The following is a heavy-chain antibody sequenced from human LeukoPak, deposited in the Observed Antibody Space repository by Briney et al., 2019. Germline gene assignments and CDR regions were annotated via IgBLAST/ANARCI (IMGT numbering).Heavy chain of an antibody. CDR3: ARAISLKYQLLDY. J-gene: IGHJ4*02. V-gene: IGHV3-30-3*01. CDR2: ISYDGSNK. CDR1: GFTFSSYA. Sequence: GRSLRLSCAASGFTFSSYAMHWVRQAPGKGLGWVAVISYDGSNKYYADSVKGRFTISRDNSKNTLYLQMNSLRAEDTAVYYCARAISLKYQLLDYWGQGTLVTVSS. D-gene: IGHD2-2*01.